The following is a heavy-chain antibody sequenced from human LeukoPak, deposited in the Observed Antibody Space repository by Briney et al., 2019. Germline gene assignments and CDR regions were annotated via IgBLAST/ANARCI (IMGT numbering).Heavy chain of an antibody. V-gene: IGHV1-69*05. CDR1: GGTFSSYA. J-gene: IGHJ3*02. Sequence: SVKVSCKASGGTFSSYAISWVRQAPGQGLEWMGGIIPIFGTANYAQKFQGRVTITTDESTSTAYMELSSLRSEDSAVYYCARTEYLPNPTYDDAFDIWGQGTMVTVSS. CDR3: ARTEYLPNPTYDDAFDI. CDR2: IIPIFGTA. D-gene: IGHD2/OR15-2a*01.